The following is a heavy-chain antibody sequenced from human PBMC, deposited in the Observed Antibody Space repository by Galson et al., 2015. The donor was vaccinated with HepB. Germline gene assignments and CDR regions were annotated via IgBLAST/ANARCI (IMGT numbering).Heavy chain of an antibody. D-gene: IGHD6-19*01. Sequence: SVKVSCKASGYTFTSYAMNWVRQAPGQGLEWMGWINTNTGNPTYAQGFTGRFVFSLDTSVSTAYLQISSLKAEDTAVYYCAGSWLLNYYYGMDVWGQGTTVTVSS. CDR3: AGSWLLNYYYGMDV. CDR2: INTNTGNP. CDR1: GYTFTSYA. V-gene: IGHV7-4-1*02. J-gene: IGHJ6*02.